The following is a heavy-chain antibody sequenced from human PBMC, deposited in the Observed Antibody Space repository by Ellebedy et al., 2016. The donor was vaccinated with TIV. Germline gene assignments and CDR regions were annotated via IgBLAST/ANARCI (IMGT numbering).Heavy chain of an antibody. Sequence: PGGSLRLSCVASGFTFSLNWMYWVRQAPGKGLEWVANIKEDGSEEYYVDSVKGRFTISRDNAKNSLYPQMNSLRAEDTAVYYCVRDLHWSYFDWGQGTLVTVSS. V-gene: IGHV3-7*03. J-gene: IGHJ4*02. CDR2: IKEDGSEE. CDR1: GFTFSLNW. D-gene: IGHD1-26*01. CDR3: VRDLHWSYFD.